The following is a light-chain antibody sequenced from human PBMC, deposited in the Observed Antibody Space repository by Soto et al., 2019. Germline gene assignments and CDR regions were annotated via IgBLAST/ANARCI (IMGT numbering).Light chain of an antibody. CDR1: QTSTL. J-gene: IGKJ1*01. V-gene: IGKV1-5*03. CDR2: KAS. CDR3: QQYSTYPWT. Sequence: DIQMTQSPSTLSASVGDRVTITCRASQTSTLLAWYQQRPGKAPNLLIYKASSLESGVPSRFSGSGSGTEFTLTISSLQPDDVATYFCQQYSTYPWTFGQGTKVEVK.